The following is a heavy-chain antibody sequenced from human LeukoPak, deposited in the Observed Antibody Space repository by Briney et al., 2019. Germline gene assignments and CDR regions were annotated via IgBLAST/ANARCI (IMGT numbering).Heavy chain of an antibody. V-gene: IGHV3-48*03. CDR3: ARSGKIYFDWLLDY. J-gene: IGHJ4*02. Sequence: PGGSLRLSCAASGFTVSSNYMNWVRQAPGKGLEWVSYISSSGSTIYYADSVKGRFTISRDNAKNSLYLQMNSLRAEDTAVYYCARSGKIYFDWLLDYWGQGTLVTVSS. D-gene: IGHD3-9*01. CDR1: GFTVSSNY. CDR2: ISSSGSTI.